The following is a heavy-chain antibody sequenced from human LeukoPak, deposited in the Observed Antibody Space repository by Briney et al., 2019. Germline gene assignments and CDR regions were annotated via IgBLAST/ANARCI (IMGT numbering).Heavy chain of an antibody. J-gene: IGHJ4*02. Sequence: KPSETLSLTCTVSGGSISSSSHYWGWIRQPPGKGLEWIGSIYYSGSTYYNPSLKSRVTISVDTSKNQFSLKLSSVTAADTAVYYCAREYYYDSSGYYQVSDYWGQGTLVTVSS. V-gene: IGHV4-39*01. CDR3: AREYYYDSSGYYQVSDY. D-gene: IGHD3-22*01. CDR1: GGSISSSSHY. CDR2: IYYSGST.